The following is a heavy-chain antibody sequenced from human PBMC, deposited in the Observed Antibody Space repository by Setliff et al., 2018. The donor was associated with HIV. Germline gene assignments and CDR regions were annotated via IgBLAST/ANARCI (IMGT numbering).Heavy chain of an antibody. D-gene: IGHD3-22*01. Sequence: GGSLRLSCAASGFTFATYAMSWVRQAPGKGLEWVPAISGSGGSTYYADSVKGRFTISRDNSKSTLYLRMNSLRDEDTAVYYCAKDVEWFPVPDRSGYMDYWGQGTLVTVSS. CDR1: GFTFATYA. CDR2: ISGSGGST. J-gene: IGHJ4*02. CDR3: AKDVEWFPVPDRSGYMDY. V-gene: IGHV3-23*01.